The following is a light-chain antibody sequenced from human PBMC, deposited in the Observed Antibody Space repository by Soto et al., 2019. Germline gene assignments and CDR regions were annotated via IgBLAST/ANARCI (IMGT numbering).Light chain of an antibody. Sequence: QSALTQPASVSGSPGQSITISCTGTSSDVGGYNHVSWYQHHPGKAPKLMIYEVSNRPSGVSDRFSGSKSGNTASLTISGLQAEDEADYYCSSYTSSSTLVFGLGTKLTVL. CDR3: SSYTSSSTLV. CDR1: SSDVGGYNH. V-gene: IGLV2-14*01. CDR2: EVS. J-gene: IGLJ2*01.